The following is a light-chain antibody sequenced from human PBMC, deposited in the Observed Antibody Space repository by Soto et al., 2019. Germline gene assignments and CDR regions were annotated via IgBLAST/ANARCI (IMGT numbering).Light chain of an antibody. Sequence: QSALTQPSSVSGSPGQSMTISCTGTSSDVGGYNYVSWYQQHPGKAPKLMIYDVSNRPSGVSNRFSGSKSGNTASLTISGLQAEDQADYYCSSYTSSSTLVFGVWTKLTVL. V-gene: IGLV2-14*01. CDR2: DVS. CDR3: SSYTSSSTLV. J-gene: IGLJ2*01. CDR1: SSDVGGYNY.